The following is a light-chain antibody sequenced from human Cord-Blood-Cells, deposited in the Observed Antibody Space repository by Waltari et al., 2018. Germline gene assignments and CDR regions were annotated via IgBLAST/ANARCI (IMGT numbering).Light chain of an antibody. CDR1: QSVLYSSNNKNY. V-gene: IGKV4-1*01. Sequence: DIVMTQSPDSLAVSLGERATINCKSSQSVLYSSNNKNYLAWYQQKPAQPPKLLIYWASTRESGVPDRCSGSGSATDFTLTISSLQAEDVAVYYCQQYYSTPPLTFGGGTKVEIK. CDR2: WAS. J-gene: IGKJ4*01. CDR3: QQYYSTPPLT.